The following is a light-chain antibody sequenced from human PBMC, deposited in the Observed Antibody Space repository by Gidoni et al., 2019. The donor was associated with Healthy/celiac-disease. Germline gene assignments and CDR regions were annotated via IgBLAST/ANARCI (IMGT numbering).Light chain of an antibody. CDR2: GAS. CDR1: QSVSSN. CDR3: QQYNNWHPWT. J-gene: IGKJ1*01. V-gene: IGKV3-15*01. Sequence: EIVMPQYPATLSVSQGERATLPCRPSQSVSSNLAWYQQKPGQAPRLLIYGASTRATGIPARFSGSGSGTDFTLIISSLQSEDFAVYYCQQYNNWHPWTFGQGTKVEIK.